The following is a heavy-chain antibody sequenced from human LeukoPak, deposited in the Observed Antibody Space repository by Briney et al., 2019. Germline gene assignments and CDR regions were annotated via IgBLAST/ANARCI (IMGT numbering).Heavy chain of an antibody. Sequence: PAETLSLTCTVSGASISPYYWTWSRQPPGKGLEWIGYVLYGGSTKYNPSLKGRVTMSVDMSKNQFSLRMSSVTAADTAVYYCARVDGGSTGNLHTWGQGTLVTVSS. J-gene: IGHJ5*02. CDR1: GASISPYY. D-gene: IGHD1-14*01. V-gene: IGHV4-59*12. CDR3: ARVDGGSTGNLHT. CDR2: VLYGGST.